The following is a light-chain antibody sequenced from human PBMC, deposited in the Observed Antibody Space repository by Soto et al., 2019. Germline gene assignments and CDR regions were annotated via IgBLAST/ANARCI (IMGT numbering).Light chain of an antibody. CDR2: DVS. Sequence: QSALTQPASVSGSPGQSITISCTGTSSDVGGYNYVSWYQQHPGKAPKLMIYDVSNRPSGVSYRFSGSKSGNTASLTISGLQAEGEADYYGSSYTSSSTLYVFGTGTKVTVL. CDR3: SSYTSSSTLYV. CDR1: SSDVGGYNY. J-gene: IGLJ1*01. V-gene: IGLV2-14*03.